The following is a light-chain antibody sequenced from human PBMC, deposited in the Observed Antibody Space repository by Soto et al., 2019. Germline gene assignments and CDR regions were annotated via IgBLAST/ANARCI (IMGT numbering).Light chain of an antibody. CDR1: GSNIGADSD. CDR3: QVYASSLSGLYV. V-gene: IGLV1-40*01. Sequence: QSVLTQPPSISVAPGQRGTISCTGSGSNIGADSDVDVYQQLPGTAPKLLIYANPNRLSGAPDRFYGSKSGTTASLDIAGLQTEDESDYYCQVYASSLSGLYVFGTGTKVTVL. CDR2: ANP. J-gene: IGLJ1*01.